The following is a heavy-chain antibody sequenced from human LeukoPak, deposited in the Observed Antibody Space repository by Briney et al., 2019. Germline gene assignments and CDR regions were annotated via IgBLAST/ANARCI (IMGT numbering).Heavy chain of an antibody. J-gene: IGHJ5*02. CDR3: ARGPVGAVAWWFDP. Sequence: ASVKVSYKASGYTFTSYGISWVRQAPGQGLEWMGWIRAYNGTTHYAQKLQGRVTMTTDTSTSTAYMELRSLRSDDTAVYYCARGPVGAVAWWFDPWGQGTLVTVSS. V-gene: IGHV1-18*01. CDR1: GYTFTSYG. CDR2: IRAYNGTT. D-gene: IGHD6-19*01.